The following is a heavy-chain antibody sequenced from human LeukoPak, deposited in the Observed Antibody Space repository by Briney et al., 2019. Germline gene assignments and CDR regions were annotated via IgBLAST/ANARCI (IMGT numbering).Heavy chain of an antibody. D-gene: IGHD6-13*01. J-gene: IGHJ5*02. CDR3: ARVLYSSSWTYNWFDP. V-gene: IGHV1-69*01. CDR1: GGTFSSYA. CDR2: IIPMFGTA. Sequence: ASVKVSCKASGGTFSSYAISWVRQAPGQGLEWMGGIIPMFGTANYAQKFQGRVTITADESTSTAYMELSSLRSEDTAVYYCARVLYSSSWTYNWFDPWGQGTLVTVSS.